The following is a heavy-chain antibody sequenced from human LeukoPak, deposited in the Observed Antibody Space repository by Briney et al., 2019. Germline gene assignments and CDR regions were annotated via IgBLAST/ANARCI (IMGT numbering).Heavy chain of an antibody. V-gene: IGHV1-2*02. D-gene: IGHD6-19*01. CDR2: INPNSGGT. J-gene: IGHJ6*03. CDR3: AREAVAGTSPLDYFYYYYMDV. Sequence: ASVKVSCKASGYTFTGYYMHWVRQAPGQGLEWMGWINPNSGGTTYAQKFQGRVTMTRDTSISTAYMELSRLRSDDTAVYYCAREAVAGTSPLDYFYYYYMDVWGKGTTVTVSS. CDR1: GYTFTGYY.